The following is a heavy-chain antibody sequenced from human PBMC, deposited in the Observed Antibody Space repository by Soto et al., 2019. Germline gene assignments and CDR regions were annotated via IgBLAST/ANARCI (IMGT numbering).Heavy chain of an antibody. CDR1: GDSISSDYYH. D-gene: IGHD2-21*02. V-gene: IGHV4-30-4*08. CDR3: AREDDEGDSLDV. Sequence: SETLSLTCTVSGDSISSDYYHWTWIRQSPGKGLEWIGYIHHSGSILYNPSLKSRVTISVDTSKNQFSLHLTSVTAADTAVYFCAREDDEGDSLDVWGQGTMVTVSS. J-gene: IGHJ6*02. CDR2: IHHSGSI.